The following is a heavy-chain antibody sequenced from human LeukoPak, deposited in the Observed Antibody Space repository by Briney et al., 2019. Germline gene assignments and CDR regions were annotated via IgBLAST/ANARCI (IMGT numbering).Heavy chain of an antibody. Sequence: SETLSLTCTVSGGSISSGGYYWSWIRQHPGKGLEWIGYIYYSGSTYYNPSLKSRVTISVDTSKNQFSLKLSSVTAADTAVYYCARELARRNWFDPWGQGTLVTVSS. V-gene: IGHV4-31*03. CDR3: ARELARRNWFDP. CDR1: GGSISSGGYY. CDR2: IYYSGST. J-gene: IGHJ5*02.